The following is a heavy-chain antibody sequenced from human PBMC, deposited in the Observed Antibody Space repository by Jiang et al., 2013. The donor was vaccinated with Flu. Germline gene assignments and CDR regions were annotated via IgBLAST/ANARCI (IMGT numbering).Heavy chain of an antibody. CDR3: ARVSLLDYADTSGYYRHFDY. CDR1: GGSISGYY. V-gene: IGHV4-59*01. CDR2: IYYTGST. D-gene: IGHD3-22*01. J-gene: IGHJ4*02. Sequence: GPGLVKPSETLSLTCTVSGGSISGYYWSWIRQPPGKGLEWIGFIYYTGSTNYNPSLKSRVTISLDTSKNHFSLKLSSVTATDTAVYYCARVSLLDYADTSGYYRHFDYWGQGTLVTVSS.